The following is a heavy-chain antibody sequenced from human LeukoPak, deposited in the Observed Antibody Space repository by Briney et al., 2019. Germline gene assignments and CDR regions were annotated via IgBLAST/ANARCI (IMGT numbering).Heavy chain of an antibody. Sequence: GGSLRLSCAASGFTFSSYSMNWVRQAPGKGLEWVSYINSSSSTIQYADSVKGRFTISRDNAKDSLYLQMNGLRAEDTAVYFCARSVFQGAFDIWGQGTLVTVSS. CDR3: ARSVFQGAFDI. D-gene: IGHD5/OR15-5a*01. CDR2: INSSSSTI. V-gene: IGHV3-48*01. CDR1: GFTFSSYS. J-gene: IGHJ3*02.